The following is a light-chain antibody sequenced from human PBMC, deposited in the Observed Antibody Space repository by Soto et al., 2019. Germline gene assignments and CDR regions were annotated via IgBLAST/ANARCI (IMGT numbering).Light chain of an antibody. Sequence: LYLGGRPTIKKMASQSIHTYFARYQQKPGQAPRLLIYDASNRATGIPARFSGSGSVTDFTLTICSLEPEDFAFYCCHLRMNWPLTFGPGTRLEIK. CDR3: HLRMNWPLT. V-gene: IGKV3-11*01. J-gene: IGKJ5*01. CDR1: QSIHTY. CDR2: DAS.